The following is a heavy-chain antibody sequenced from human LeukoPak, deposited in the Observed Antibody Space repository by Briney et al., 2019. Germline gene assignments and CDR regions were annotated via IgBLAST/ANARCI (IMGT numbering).Heavy chain of an antibody. Sequence: TSETLSLTCTVSGGSISSYYWSWIRQPAGKGLEWIGRIYTSGSTNYNPSLKSRVTMSVDTSKNQFSLKLSSVTAADTAVYYCARARGYWENDYYYYGMDVWGQGTTVTVSS. CDR1: GGSISSYY. CDR2: IYTSGST. CDR3: ARARGYWENDYYYYGMDV. D-gene: IGHD2-2*03. V-gene: IGHV4-4*07. J-gene: IGHJ6*02.